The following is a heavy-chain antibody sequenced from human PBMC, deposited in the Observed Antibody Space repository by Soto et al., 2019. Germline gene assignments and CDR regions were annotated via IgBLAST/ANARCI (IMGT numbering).Heavy chain of an antibody. J-gene: IGHJ4*02. Sequence: SETLSLTSSVSGASVSSGSFYWGWIRQPPGKGLEWIGFIYNNETFNYNPSLKSRVTLSVDTSKHQFSLKLSSVTAADTAVYYCARFPLRCSPPHNFDSWGQGALVTVSS. CDR1: GASVSSGSFY. V-gene: IGHV4-61*01. CDR2: IYNNETF. D-gene: IGHD2-8*01. CDR3: ARFPLRCSPPHNFDS.